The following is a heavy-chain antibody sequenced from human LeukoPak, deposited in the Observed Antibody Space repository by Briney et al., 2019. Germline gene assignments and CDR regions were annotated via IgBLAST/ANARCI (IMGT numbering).Heavy chain of an antibody. J-gene: IGHJ3*02. V-gene: IGHV3-9*01. D-gene: IGHD3-22*01. CDR2: ISWNSGSI. CDR3: AKDSDSSGYDAFDM. CDR1: GFTFDDYA. Sequence: GRSLRLSCAASGFTFDDYAMHWVRQAPGKGLEWVSGISWNSGSIGYVDSVKGRFTISRDNAKNSLYLQMNSLRAEDTALYYCAKDSDSSGYDAFDMWGQGTMVTVS.